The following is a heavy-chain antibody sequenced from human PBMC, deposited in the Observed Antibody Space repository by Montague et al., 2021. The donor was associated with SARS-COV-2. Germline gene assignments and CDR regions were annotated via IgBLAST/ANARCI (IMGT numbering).Heavy chain of an antibody. D-gene: IGHD3-22*01. J-gene: IGHJ4*02. V-gene: IGHV3-23*03. CDR3: AKSRGIRYDSSGYYYPLDY. CDR2: IYSGGSST. CDR1: GFTFSSYA. Sequence: SWRISCVASGFTFSSYAMSWVRQAPGKGLEWVSVIYSGGSSTYYADSVKGRFTISRDNSKNTLYLQMNSLRAEDTAVYYCAKSRGIRYDSSGYYYPLDYWGQGTLVTVSS.